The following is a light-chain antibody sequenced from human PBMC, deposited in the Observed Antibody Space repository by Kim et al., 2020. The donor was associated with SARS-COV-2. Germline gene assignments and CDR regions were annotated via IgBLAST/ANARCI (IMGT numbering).Light chain of an antibody. Sequence: SPGESANLSCRASQILSSNFLAWYQHTPGQAPRLLIYGASSRATGIPDRFSGSGSETDFTLTIARLEPGDFAVYYCQQYGTSPFTFGGGTKVDIK. CDR1: QILSSNF. CDR3: QQYGTSPFT. CDR2: GAS. V-gene: IGKV3-20*01. J-gene: IGKJ4*01.